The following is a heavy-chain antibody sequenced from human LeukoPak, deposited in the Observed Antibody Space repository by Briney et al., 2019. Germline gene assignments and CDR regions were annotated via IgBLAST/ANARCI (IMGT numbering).Heavy chain of an antibody. CDR2: INHSGST. V-gene: IGHV4-34*01. J-gene: IGHJ4*02. CDR3: ARPYGGNLGG. D-gene: IGHD4-17*01. CDR1: GGSFSGYY. Sequence: SETLSLTCAVYGGSFSGYYWSWIRQPPGKGLEWIGEINHSGSTNYNPSLKSRVTISVDTSKNQFSLKLSSVTAADTAVYYCARPYGGNLGGWGQGTLVTVSS.